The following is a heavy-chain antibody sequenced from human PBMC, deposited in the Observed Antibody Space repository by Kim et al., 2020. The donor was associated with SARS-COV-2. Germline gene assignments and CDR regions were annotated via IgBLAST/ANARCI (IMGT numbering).Heavy chain of an antibody. CDR2: INHSGST. CDR3: AREVGGFDY. J-gene: IGHJ4*02. Sequence: SETLSLTCAVYGGSFSGYYWSWIRQPPGKGLEWIGEINHSGSTNYNPSLKSRVTISVHTSKNQFSLKLSSVTAADTAVYYCAREVGGFDYWGQGTLVTVS. V-gene: IGHV4-34*01. CDR1: GGSFSGYY. D-gene: IGHD1-26*01.